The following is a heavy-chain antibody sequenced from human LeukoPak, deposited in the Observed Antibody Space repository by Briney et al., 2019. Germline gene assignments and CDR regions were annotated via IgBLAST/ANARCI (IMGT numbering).Heavy chain of an antibody. J-gene: IGHJ4*02. CDR1: GFTFSSYE. CDR2: ISSSGSTI. CDR3: ARGLTYGDQEG. D-gene: IGHD4-17*01. Sequence: GGSLRLSCAASGFTFSSYEMNWVRQAPGKGLEWVSYISSSGSTIYYADSVKGRFTISRDNAKNSLYLQMNSLRAEDTAVYYCARGLTYGDQEGWGQGTLVTVSS. V-gene: IGHV3-48*03.